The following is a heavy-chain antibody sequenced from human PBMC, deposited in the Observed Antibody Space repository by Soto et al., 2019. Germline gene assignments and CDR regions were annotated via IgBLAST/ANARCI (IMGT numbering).Heavy chain of an antibody. D-gene: IGHD3-3*01. CDR2: ISAYNGNT. J-gene: IGHJ3*02. CDR3: ARDLRITIVGVVITEAFDI. V-gene: IGHV1-18*01. CDR1: GYTFTSYG. Sequence: ASVKVSCKASGYTFTSYGISWVRQAPGQGLEWMGWISAYNGNTNYAQKLQGRVTMTTDTSTSTAYMELRSLRSDDTAVYYCARDLRITIVGVVITEAFDIWGQGTMVTVSS.